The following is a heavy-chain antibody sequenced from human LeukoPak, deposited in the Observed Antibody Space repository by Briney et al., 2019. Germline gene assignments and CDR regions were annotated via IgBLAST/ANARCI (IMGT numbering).Heavy chain of an antibody. CDR3: ARRVVAAAGYFAS. V-gene: IGHV3-21*04. Sequence: GGSLRLSCTASGFIFSTYIMNWVRQAPGEGREWVSAISSWASCIYYADSVKGRFTISRDNSKNALFLQMGSLRVADTAVYYCARRVVAAAGYFASWGQRILVIASS. J-gene: IGHJ4*02. D-gene: IGHD3-10*01. CDR1: GFIFSTYI. CDR2: ISSWASCI.